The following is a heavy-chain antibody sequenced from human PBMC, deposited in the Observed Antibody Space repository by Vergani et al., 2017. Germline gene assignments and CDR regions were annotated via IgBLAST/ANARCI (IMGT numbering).Heavy chain of an antibody. Sequence: QLQLQESGPGLVKPSATLSLTCSVSGASIRSSNYYWGWIRQPPGKGLEWIASIYYSGSTYYNPSLKSRVTISVDTSKNQFSLNLNSMTAADTAIYYCAKNSSGGFFDNWGQGALVTVSS. CDR3: AKNSSGGFFDN. CDR2: IYYSGST. CDR1: GASIRSSNYY. V-gene: IGHV4-39*01. J-gene: IGHJ4*02. D-gene: IGHD6-25*01.